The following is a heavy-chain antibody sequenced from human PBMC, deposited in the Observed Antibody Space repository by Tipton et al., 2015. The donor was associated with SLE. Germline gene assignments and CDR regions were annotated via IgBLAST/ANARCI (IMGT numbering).Heavy chain of an antibody. Sequence: SLRLSCSASGFTFSTYGMHWVRQAPGKGPEWVALIWYDGDNKYYADSVKGRFTISRDTSKTTLYLQMNSLKTEDTAMYYCTTVLRDYDYWSGYWSTWGQGTLVTVSS. CDR2: IWYDGDNK. CDR1: GFTFSTYG. D-gene: IGHD3-3*01. CDR3: TTVLRDYDYWSGYWST. J-gene: IGHJ4*02. V-gene: IGHV3-33*08.